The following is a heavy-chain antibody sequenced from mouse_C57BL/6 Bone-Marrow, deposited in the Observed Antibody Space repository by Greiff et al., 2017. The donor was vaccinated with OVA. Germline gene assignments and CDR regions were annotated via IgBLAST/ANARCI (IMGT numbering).Heavy chain of an antibody. J-gene: IGHJ2*01. Sequence: EVHLVESGGGLVQPGGSLSLSCAASGFTFTDYYMSWVRQPPGKALEWLGIIRNKANGYTNEYSVTVKGRFTISRGNSQCMLYLQMNALRAEDNATYYYARWGSGSGKNYFDYWGQGTTLTVSS. V-gene: IGHV7-3*01. CDR1: GFTFTDYY. CDR3: ARWGSGSGKNYFDY. CDR2: IRNKANGYTN. D-gene: IGHD4-1*01.